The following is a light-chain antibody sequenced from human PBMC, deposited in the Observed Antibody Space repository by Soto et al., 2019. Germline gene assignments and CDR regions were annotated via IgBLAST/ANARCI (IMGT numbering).Light chain of an antibody. V-gene: IGLV2-14*01. Sequence: QSVLTQPASVSGSPGQSITISCTGTSSEVGGYNYVSWYQQHPGKAPKLMIYDVSNRPSGVSNRFSGSKSGNTASLTISGLQAEDDADYYCSSYTSSSTLEYVFGTGTKVTIL. CDR1: SSEVGGYNY. CDR2: DVS. CDR3: SSYTSSSTLEYV. J-gene: IGLJ1*01.